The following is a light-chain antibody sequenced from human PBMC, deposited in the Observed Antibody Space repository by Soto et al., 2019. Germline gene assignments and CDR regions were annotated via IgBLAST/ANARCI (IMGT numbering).Light chain of an antibody. Sequence: ENVLTQSPATLSFSPGERATLSCRASQSVSSYLAWYQQKPGQAPRLLIYDASNRATGIPARFSGSGSGTDFTLTISSLEPEDFAVYYCQQRSNWPRTFGQGTKVDIK. CDR1: QSVSSY. V-gene: IGKV3-11*01. CDR2: DAS. J-gene: IGKJ1*01. CDR3: QQRSNWPRT.